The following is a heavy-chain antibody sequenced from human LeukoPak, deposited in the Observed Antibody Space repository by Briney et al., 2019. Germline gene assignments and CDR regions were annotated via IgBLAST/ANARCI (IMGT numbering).Heavy chain of an antibody. V-gene: IGHV4-59*12. D-gene: IGHD4-23*01. CDR1: GGSISSYY. CDR3: ARYVVTRGYSFDY. Sequence: ETLSLTCTVSGGSISSYYWSWIRQPPGKGLEWIGYIYYSGSTNYNPSLKSRVTISVDTSKNQFSLKLSSVTAADTAVYFCARYVVTRGYSFDYWGQGTLVTVSS. J-gene: IGHJ4*02. CDR2: IYYSGST.